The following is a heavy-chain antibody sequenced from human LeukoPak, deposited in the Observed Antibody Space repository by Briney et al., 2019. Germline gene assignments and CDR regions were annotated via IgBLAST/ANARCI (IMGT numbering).Heavy chain of an antibody. CDR2: ISSSGNTT. CDR3: ARGRLLGMAARLDAFDI. D-gene: IGHD6-6*01. CDR1: GFTFSDYY. J-gene: IGHJ3*02. V-gene: IGHV3-11*01. Sequence: GGSLRLSCAASGFTFSDYYMSWIRQAPGKGLEWVSYISSSGNTTYYADSVKGRFTISRDNAKNSLYLQMNSLRAEDTAVYYCARGRLLGMAARLDAFDIWGQGTMVTVSS.